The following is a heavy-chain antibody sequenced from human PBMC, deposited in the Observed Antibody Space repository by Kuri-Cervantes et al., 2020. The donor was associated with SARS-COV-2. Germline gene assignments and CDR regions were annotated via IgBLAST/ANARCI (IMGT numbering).Heavy chain of an antibody. Sequence: ASVKVSCKVSGYTLTELSMHWVRQAPGKGLEWMGGFDPEDGETIYAQKFQGRVTMTEDTSTDTAYMELSNLRSEDTAVYYCARGVDCTSITCDAAWGYYYYYMDVWGKGTTVTVSS. CDR2: FDPEDGET. V-gene: IGHV1-24*01. D-gene: IGHD2-2*01. CDR1: GYTLTELS. CDR3: ARGVDCTSITCDAAWGYYYYYMDV. J-gene: IGHJ6*03.